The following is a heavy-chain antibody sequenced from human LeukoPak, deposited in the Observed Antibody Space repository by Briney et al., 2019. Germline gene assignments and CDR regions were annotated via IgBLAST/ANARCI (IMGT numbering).Heavy chain of an antibody. V-gene: IGHV3-23*01. CDR1: GFTFSSYA. CDR2: ISGSGGGT. Sequence: PGGSLRLSCAASGFTFSSYAMSWVRQAPGKGLEWVSAISGSGGGTYYADSVKGRFTISRENAKNSLYLQMNSLRAGDTAVYYCARWGSRGYNYGYRGGYFDYWGQGTLVTVSS. CDR3: ARWGSRGYNYGYRGGYFDY. J-gene: IGHJ4*02. D-gene: IGHD5-18*01.